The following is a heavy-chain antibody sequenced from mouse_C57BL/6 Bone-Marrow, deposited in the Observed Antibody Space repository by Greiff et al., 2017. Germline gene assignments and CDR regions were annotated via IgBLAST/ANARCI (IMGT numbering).Heavy chain of an antibody. Sequence: QVQLQQSGAELVKPGASVKMSCKASGYTFTTSPIAWMKQNHGKSLEWIGNFHPYHNATQYNETFKGKATLTVEKSSSTVYLELIRLTSDDSALYYCARGGNYGGYYFDYGGQGTTLTVSS. CDR1: GYTFTTSP. D-gene: IGHD2-1*01. CDR2: FHPYHNAT. CDR3: ARGGNYGGYYFDY. V-gene: IGHV1-47*01. J-gene: IGHJ2*01.